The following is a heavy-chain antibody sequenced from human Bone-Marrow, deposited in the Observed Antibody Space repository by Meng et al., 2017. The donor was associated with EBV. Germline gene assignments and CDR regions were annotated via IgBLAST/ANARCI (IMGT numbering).Heavy chain of an antibody. CDR2: IYHSGST. Sequence: LKLPESGSGRVKPSQTRSLTCAVSNVSISSGDYSWSWIRQPPGKGLEWIGYIYHSGSTYYNPFLKSRVTISVDRSKNHFSLRLSSVTAADTAVYYCARDHNPSLHGYGFDYWGQGTLVTVSS. CDR3: ARDHNPSLHGYGFDY. J-gene: IGHJ4*02. CDR1: NVSISSGDYS. V-gene: IGHV4-30-2*01. D-gene: IGHD5-12*01.